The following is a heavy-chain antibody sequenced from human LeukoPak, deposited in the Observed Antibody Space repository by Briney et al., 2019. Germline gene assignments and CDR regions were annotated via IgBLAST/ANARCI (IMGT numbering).Heavy chain of an antibody. CDR3: ARVSPRGAAAGNYYGMDV. J-gene: IGHJ6*02. CDR1: GFTVSSDY. CDR2: ISYDGSNK. V-gene: IGHV3-30*03. D-gene: IGHD6-13*01. Sequence: GGSLRLSCAASGFTVSSDYMNWVRQAPGKGLEWVAVISYDGSNKYYADSVKGRFTISRDNSKNTLYLQMNSLRAEDTAVYYCARVSPRGAAAGNYYGMDVWGQGTTVTVSS.